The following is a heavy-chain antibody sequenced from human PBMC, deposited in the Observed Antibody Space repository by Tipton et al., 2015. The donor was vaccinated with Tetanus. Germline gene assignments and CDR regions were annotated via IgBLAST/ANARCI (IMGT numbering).Heavy chain of an antibody. CDR1: GGSFSGSY. CDR2: VHPRGST. CDR3: AQTAVNWFDP. D-gene: IGHD1-1*01. J-gene: IGHJ5*02. V-gene: IGHV4-34*01. Sequence: GLVKPSETLSLTCAVYGGSFSGSYWSWVRQPPGKGLEWIGEVHPRGSTNYNPSLKSRVTLSLDTSKNAFSLKVKSVTAADTAVYFCAQTAVNWFDPWGQGTLVTVSS.